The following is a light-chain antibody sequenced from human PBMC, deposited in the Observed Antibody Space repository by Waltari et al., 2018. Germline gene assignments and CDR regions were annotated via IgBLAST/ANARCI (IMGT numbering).Light chain of an antibody. CDR2: KAN. CDR1: SGSPSTTSY. Sequence: QTVVTQEPSLSVSPGGTVTLTCALRSGSPSTTSYATGYQQTPGQAPRTLVYKANARSSGVPDRFSGSILGNTAALTITGAQADDESDYYCALYMGSGIWVFGGGTRLTVL. V-gene: IGLV8-61*01. CDR3: ALYMGSGIWV. J-gene: IGLJ3*02.